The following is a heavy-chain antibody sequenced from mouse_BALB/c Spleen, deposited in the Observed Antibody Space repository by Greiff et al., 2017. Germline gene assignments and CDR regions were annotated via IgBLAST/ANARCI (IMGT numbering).Heavy chain of an antibody. V-gene: IGHV2-6-6*01. CDR1: GFSLTNSG. CDR2: IWGDGST. CDR3: AKRTTANYYAMDY. Sequence: VQLVESGPGLVAPSQSLSITCTVSGFSLTNSGVHWVRQSPGKGLEWLGVIWGDGSTNYNSAFKSRLSISKDNSKSQVFLKMNSLQTDDTARYYCAKRTTANYYAMDYWGQGTSVTVSS. D-gene: IGHD1-2*01. J-gene: IGHJ4*01.